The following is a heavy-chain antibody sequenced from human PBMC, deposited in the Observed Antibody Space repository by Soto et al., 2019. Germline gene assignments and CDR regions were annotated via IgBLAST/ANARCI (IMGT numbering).Heavy chain of an antibody. CDR1: GFTFSDYY. V-gene: IGHV3-11*05. CDR2: ISSSSSYT. Sequence: QVQLVESGGGLVKPGGSLRLSCAASGFTFSDYYMSWIRQAPGKGLEWVSYISSSSSYTNYADSVKGRFTVSRDNAKNSLYLQMNSLRAEDTAVYYCVRRAAAGAADYWGQGTLVTVSS. D-gene: IGHD6-25*01. J-gene: IGHJ4*02. CDR3: VRRAAAGAADY.